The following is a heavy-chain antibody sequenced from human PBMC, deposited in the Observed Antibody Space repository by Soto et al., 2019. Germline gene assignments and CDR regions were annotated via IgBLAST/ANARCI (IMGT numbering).Heavy chain of an antibody. CDR2: ISGTGDTT. Sequence: GGSLRLSCEASVFFFSYYYMIWIRQAPGKGLETLCYISGTGDTTSYADSVKGRFTISRDNAKNSLFLHLNSLSAGDTAVYYCAIGGGQIYYSGMDVWGQGTTVTVSS. CDR1: VFFFSYYY. V-gene: IGHV3-11*01. D-gene: IGHD3-3*01. CDR3: AIGGGQIYYSGMDV. J-gene: IGHJ6*02.